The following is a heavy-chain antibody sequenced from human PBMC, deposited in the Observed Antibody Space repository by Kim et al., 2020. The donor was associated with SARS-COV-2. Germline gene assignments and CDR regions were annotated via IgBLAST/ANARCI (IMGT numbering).Heavy chain of an antibody. CDR2: INHSGST. V-gene: IGHV4-34*01. D-gene: IGHD3-9*01. Sequence: SETLSLTCAVYGGSFSGYYWSWIRQPPGKGLEWIGEINHSGSTNYNPSLKSRVTISVDTSKNQFSLKLSSVTAADTAVYYCARGLYDILTGYFLDYWGQG. CDR3: ARGLYDILTGYFLDY. J-gene: IGHJ4*02. CDR1: GGSFSGYY.